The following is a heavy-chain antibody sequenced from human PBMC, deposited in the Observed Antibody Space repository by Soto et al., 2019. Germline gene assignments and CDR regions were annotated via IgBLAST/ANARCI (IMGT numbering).Heavy chain of an antibody. CDR3: ARAKLDWLLQPYYFNY. CDR2: IYYSGST. J-gene: IGHJ4*02. Sequence: SETLSLTCTVSGGSISSSSYYWGWIRQPPGKGLEWIGSIYYSGSTNYNPSLKSRVTISVDTSKNQFSLKLSSVTAADTAVYYCARAKLDWLLQPYYFNYWGQGTLVTVS. CDR1: GGSISSSSYY. D-gene: IGHD3-9*01. V-gene: IGHV4-39*07.